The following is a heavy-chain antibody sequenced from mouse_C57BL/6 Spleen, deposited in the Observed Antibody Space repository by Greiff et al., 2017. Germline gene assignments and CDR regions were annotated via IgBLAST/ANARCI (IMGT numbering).Heavy chain of an antibody. CDR1: GYTFTDYE. V-gene: IGHV1-15*01. CDR2: IDPETGGT. D-gene: IGHD1-1*01. J-gene: IGHJ2*01. CDR3: TKWDYYGCLDY. Sequence: QVQLQQSGAELVRPGASVTLSCKASGYTFTDYEMHWVKQTPVHGLEWIGAIDPETGGTAYNQKFKGKAILTADKSSSTAYMELRSLTSEDSAVYYCTKWDYYGCLDYWGQGTTLTVSS.